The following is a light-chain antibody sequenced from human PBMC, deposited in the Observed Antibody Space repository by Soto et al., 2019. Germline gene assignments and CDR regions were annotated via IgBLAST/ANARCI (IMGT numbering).Light chain of an antibody. J-gene: IGLJ2*01. CDR1: SSDVGGYNY. CDR2: EVT. Sequence: SVLTQPPSASGSLGQSVTISCPGTSSDVGGYNYVSWHQQHPGKAPKVMIYEVTKRPPGVPDRFSGSKSGNTASLTVSGLQAEDEADYYCSSFAGGGNPVLLGGGTKLTVL. V-gene: IGLV2-8*01. CDR3: SSFAGGGNPVL.